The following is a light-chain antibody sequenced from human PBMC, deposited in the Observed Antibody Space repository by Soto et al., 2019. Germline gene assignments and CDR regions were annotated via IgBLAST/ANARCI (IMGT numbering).Light chain of an antibody. V-gene: IGLV2-14*01. Sequence: QSALTQPASVSGSPGQSITISCTGGSSDIGGYNYVSWFQQHPGKAPKLMIYEVTNRPSGVSNRFSGSKSGSTASLTISGLQAEDEADYYCSSYTSRSNFDVFGTGTKVTVL. CDR3: SSYTSRSNFDV. J-gene: IGLJ1*01. CDR2: EVT. CDR1: SSDIGGYNY.